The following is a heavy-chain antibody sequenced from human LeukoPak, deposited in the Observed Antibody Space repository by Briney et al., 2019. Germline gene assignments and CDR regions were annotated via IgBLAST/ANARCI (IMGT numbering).Heavy chain of an antibody. CDR3: ARGTLPRYNFDY. J-gene: IGHJ4*02. D-gene: IGHD5-18*01. Sequence: GGSLRLSCVASGFNFRNSWMTWVRQAPGKGLEWVAVISYDGSNKYYADSVKGRFTISRDNSKNTLYLQMNSLRAEDTAVYYCARGTLPRYNFDYWGQGTLVTVSS. V-gene: IGHV3-30*03. CDR2: ISYDGSNK. CDR1: GFNFRNSW.